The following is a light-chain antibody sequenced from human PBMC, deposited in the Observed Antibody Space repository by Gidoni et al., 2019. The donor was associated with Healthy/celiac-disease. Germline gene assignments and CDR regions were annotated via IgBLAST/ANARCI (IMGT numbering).Light chain of an antibody. CDR1: NIGSKR. CDR2: DDR. V-gene: IGLV3-21*02. Sequence: SYVLTQPPTVSVAPGQTARITCGGNNIGSKRVHWYQQKPGQAPVLVVYDDRDRPSGIPGRFSGSNSGNTATLTISRVEAGDEADYYCQVWDSSSDVVFGGGTKLTVL. J-gene: IGLJ2*01. CDR3: QVWDSSSDVV.